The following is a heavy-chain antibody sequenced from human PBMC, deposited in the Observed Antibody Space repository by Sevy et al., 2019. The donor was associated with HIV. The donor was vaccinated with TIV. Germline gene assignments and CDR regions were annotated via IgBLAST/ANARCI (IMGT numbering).Heavy chain of an antibody. CDR3: ARAPPPVYSNRSPDWFDP. Sequence: ASVKVSCKASGYTFTSYGISWVRQAPGQGLEWMGWISAYNGNTNYAQKLQGRVTMTTDTSTSTAYMELRSLRSDDTAVYYCARAPPPVYSNRSPDWFDPWGQGTLVTVSS. J-gene: IGHJ5*02. V-gene: IGHV1-18*01. CDR2: ISAYNGNT. CDR1: GYTFTSYG. D-gene: IGHD4-4*01.